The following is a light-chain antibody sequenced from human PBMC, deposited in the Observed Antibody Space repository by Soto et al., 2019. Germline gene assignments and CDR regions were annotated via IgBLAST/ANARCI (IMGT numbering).Light chain of an antibody. Sequence: EIVLTQSPATLSVSPGERATLSCRATETISTNLAWFQRKPGQPPRLLIYGSSTRATGVPDRFSGSGSGTEFTLIISSLQSEDFAVYYCQQYAYEPLTFGGGTKVEIK. J-gene: IGKJ4*01. CDR2: GSS. CDR3: QQYAYEPLT. V-gene: IGKV3-15*01. CDR1: ETISTN.